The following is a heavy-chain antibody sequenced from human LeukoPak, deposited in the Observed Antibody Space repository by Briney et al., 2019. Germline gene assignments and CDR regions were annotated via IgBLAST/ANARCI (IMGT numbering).Heavy chain of an antibody. CDR1: GITVSNNY. CDR2: IYSGGTT. D-gene: IGHD3-22*01. J-gene: IGHJ6*02. CDR3: ARVSTYESSGYPYYYYAMDV. Sequence: GWSLRLSCAASGITVSNNYMTWVRQAPGKGLEWVSLIYSGGTTFYADSVKGRLTISRDNSKNTLYLQMNSLRAEDTAVYYCARVSTYESSGYPYYYYAMDVWGQGTTVTVSS. V-gene: IGHV3-66*01.